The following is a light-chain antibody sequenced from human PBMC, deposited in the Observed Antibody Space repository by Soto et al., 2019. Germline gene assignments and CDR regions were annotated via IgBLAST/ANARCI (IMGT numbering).Light chain of an antibody. J-gene: IGKJ3*01. CDR3: QHYDNLP. CDR2: DAS. V-gene: IGKV1-33*01. CDR1: QDISNY. Sequence: DIQMTQSPSSLSASVGDRVTITCQARQDISNYLNWYQQKPGKAPKLLIYDASNLETGVPSRFSGSGSGTDFTFTISSLQPEDLATYYCQHYDNLPFGPGTKVDIK.